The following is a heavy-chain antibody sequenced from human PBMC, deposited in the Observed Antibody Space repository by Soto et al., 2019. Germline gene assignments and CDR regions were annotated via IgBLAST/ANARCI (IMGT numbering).Heavy chain of an antibody. Sequence: GGSLRLSCAASGFTFSSCEMNWVRQAPGKGLEWVSYISSSGSTIYYADSVKGRFTISRDNAKNSLYLQMNSLRAEDTAVYYCARARGVTIFSYGMDVWGQGTTVTVSS. J-gene: IGHJ6*02. CDR1: GFTFSSCE. D-gene: IGHD3-9*01. V-gene: IGHV3-48*03. CDR2: ISSSGSTI. CDR3: ARARGVTIFSYGMDV.